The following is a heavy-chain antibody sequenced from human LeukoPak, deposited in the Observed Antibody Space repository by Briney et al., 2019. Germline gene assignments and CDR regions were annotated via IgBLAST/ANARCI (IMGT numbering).Heavy chain of an antibody. V-gene: IGHV1-69*04. D-gene: IGHD3-10*01. J-gene: IGHJ6*02. CDR2: IIPILGIA. CDR3: ARDYYGSGSYYSGVPMDV. CDR1: GGTFSSYA. Sequence: ASVKVSCKASGGTFSSYAISWVRQAPGQGLEWMGRIIPILGIANYAQKFQGRVTITADKSTSTAYMELSSLRSEDTAVYYCARDYYGSGSYYSGVPMDVRGQGTTVTVSS.